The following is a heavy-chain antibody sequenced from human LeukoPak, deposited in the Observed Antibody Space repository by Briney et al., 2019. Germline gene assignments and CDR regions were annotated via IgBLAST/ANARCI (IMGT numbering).Heavy chain of an antibody. CDR1: GFTFSTYG. V-gene: IGHV3-30*02. J-gene: IGHJ4*02. D-gene: IGHD4-23*01. CDR2: IRYDGRNK. CDR3: ARDAHYGGNSDY. Sequence: GGSLRLSCAASGFTFSTYGMHWARQAPDTGLEWVAFIRYDGRNKYYADSVKGRFTISRDNSKNTLYLQMNSLRAEDTAVYYCARDAHYGGNSDYWGQGTLVTVSS.